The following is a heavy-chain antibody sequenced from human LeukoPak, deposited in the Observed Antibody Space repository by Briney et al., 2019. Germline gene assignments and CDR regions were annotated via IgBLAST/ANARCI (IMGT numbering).Heavy chain of an antibody. CDR3: AKEGRNYVSDY. CDR1: GFNFSTYA. J-gene: IGHJ4*02. Sequence: AGGSLRLSCAASGFNFSTYAMSWVRQAPGKGVEWVSAIRASDDITYHADSVKDRFTVSRDNSKNTLYLQMNSLRAEDTAVYYCAKEGRNYVSDYWGQGTLVTVSS. D-gene: IGHD3-16*01. V-gene: IGHV3-23*01. CDR2: IRASDDIT.